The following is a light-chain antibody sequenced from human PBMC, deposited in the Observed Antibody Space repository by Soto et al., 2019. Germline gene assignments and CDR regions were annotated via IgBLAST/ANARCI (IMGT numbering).Light chain of an antibody. CDR2: GAS. CDR1: QSVSSSY. J-gene: IGKJ1*01. CDR3: QQYGSSPLT. V-gene: IGKV3-20*01. Sequence: EIVLTQSPGTLSLSPGERATISCRASQSVSSSYLAWYQQKSGQAPRLLIYGASSRATGIPDRFSGSGSGTVFTLTISRLEPEDFAVYYCQQYGSSPLTFGQGTKVDIK.